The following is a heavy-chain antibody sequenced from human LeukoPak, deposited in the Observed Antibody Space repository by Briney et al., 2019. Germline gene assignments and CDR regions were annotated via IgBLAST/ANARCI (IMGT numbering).Heavy chain of an antibody. CDR3: AKDISSSLSSPGFGP. CDR1: GFTFDDYA. CDR2: ISWNSGSI. J-gene: IGHJ5*02. V-gene: IGHV3-9*01. D-gene: IGHD6-13*01. Sequence: GGSLRLSCAASGFTFDDYAMHWVRQAPGKGLEWVSGISWNSGSIGYADSVKGRFTISRDNAKNSLYLQMNSLRAEDTALYYCAKDISSSLSSPGFGPWGQGTLVTVSS.